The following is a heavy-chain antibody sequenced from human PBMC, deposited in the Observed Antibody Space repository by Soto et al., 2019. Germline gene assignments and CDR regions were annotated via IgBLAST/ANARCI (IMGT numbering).Heavy chain of an antibody. D-gene: IGHD6-13*01. CDR1: GYTFTGYY. J-gene: IGHJ6*03. CDR2: INPNSGGT. Sequence: ASVKVSCKASGYTFTGYYMHWVRQAPGQGLEWMGWINPNSGGTNYAQKFQGWVTMTRDTSISTAYMELSRLRSDDTAVYYCARGIAAAGYYYYYYMDVWGKGTTVTVSS. CDR3: ARGIAAAGYYYYYYMDV. V-gene: IGHV1-2*04.